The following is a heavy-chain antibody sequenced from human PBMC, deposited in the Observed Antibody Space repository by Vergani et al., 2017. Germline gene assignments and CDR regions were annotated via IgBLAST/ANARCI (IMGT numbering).Heavy chain of an antibody. J-gene: IGHJ4*02. CDR2: VNSDGSII. CDR1: GFTSSSYW. CDR3: ARGRHIAVVTAIADH. Sequence: EVQLVESGGGLVQPGGSLRLSCAASGFTSSSYWMHWVRQAPGEGLVWVSRVNSDGSIISSVDSVKGRFTVSRDNAKNTLYLQMNSLRVEDTAVYYCARGRHIAVVTAIADHWGQGTLVTVSS. D-gene: IGHD2-21*02. V-gene: IGHV3-74*01.